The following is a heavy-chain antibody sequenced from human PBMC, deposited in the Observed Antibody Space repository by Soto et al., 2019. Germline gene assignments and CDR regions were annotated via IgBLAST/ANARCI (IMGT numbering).Heavy chain of an antibody. V-gene: IGHV4-34*01. Sequence: QVQLQQWGAGLLKPSETLSLTCAVYGGSFSGYYWSWIRQPPGKGLEWIWEINHSGSTNSNPSLKSPLTISVATSKNQFSLKLSSVTAADTAVYYCARCKLSDYVGGSDRYHFDYWGQGTVVTVSS. J-gene: IGHJ4*02. CDR2: INHSGST. CDR3: ARCKLSDYVGGSDRYHFDY. CDR1: GGSFSGYY. D-gene: IGHD3-16*02.